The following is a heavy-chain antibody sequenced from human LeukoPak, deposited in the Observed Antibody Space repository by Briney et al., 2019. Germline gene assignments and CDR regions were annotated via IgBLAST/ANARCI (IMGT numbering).Heavy chain of an antibody. D-gene: IGHD6-19*01. V-gene: IGHV1-2*02. CDR2: INPNSGGT. J-gene: IGHJ4*02. CDR3: ARLTVAGNFFDY. Sequence: ASVKVSCKASGYTFTGYYMHWVRQAPGQGLEWMGWINPNSGGTNYAQKFQGRVTMTRDTSISTAYMELGRLRSDDTAVYYCARLTVAGNFFDYWGQGTLVTVSS. CDR1: GYTFTGYY.